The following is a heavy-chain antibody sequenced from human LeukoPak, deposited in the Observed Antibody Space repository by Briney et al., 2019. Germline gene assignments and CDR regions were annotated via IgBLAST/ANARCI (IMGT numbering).Heavy chain of an antibody. V-gene: IGHV4-39*07. D-gene: IGHD3-22*01. CDR3: AREPPLTYYYDSSGYYEY. CDR2: IYHSGST. J-gene: IGHJ4*02. Sequence: SETLSLTCTVSGGSISSSSYYWGWIRQPPGKGLEWIGSIYHSGSTYYNPSLKSRVTISVDTSKNQFSLKLSSVTAADTAVYYCAREPPLTYYYDSSGYYEYWGQGTLVTVSS. CDR1: GGSISSSSYY.